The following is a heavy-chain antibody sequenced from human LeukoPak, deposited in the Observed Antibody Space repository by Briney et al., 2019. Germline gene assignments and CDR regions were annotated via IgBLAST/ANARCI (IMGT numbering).Heavy chain of an antibody. CDR1: GFIFDDFD. V-gene: IGHV3-20*04. Sequence: GGSLRLSCAASGFIFDDFDMSWVRQPSGKGLEWVSGINWNGGGTAYADSVKGRFTISRDNAKNSLYLQMDTLTVEDTAFYYCVRGGASASYFDFWGLGTLVTVSP. CDR3: VRGGASASYFDF. CDR2: INWNGGGT. J-gene: IGHJ4*02. D-gene: IGHD5-18*01.